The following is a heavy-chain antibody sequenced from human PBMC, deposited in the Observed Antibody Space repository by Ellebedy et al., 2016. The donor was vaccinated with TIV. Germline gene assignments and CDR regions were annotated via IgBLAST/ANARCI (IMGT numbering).Heavy chain of an antibody. D-gene: IGHD4-17*01. CDR3: ARDGYPGYGDYEGWFDR. Sequence: AASVKVSCKASGYTFTSYSISWVRQAPGQGLEWMGWISTYNGNTKYAQKFQGRVTMTTDTSTRTADMELRSLRSDDTAVYYCARDGYPGYGDYEGWFDRWGQGTLVTVSS. CDR2: ISTYNGNT. J-gene: IGHJ5*02. V-gene: IGHV1-18*04. CDR1: GYTFTSYS.